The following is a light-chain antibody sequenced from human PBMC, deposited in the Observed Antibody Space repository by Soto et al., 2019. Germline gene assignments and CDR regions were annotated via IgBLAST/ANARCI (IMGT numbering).Light chain of an antibody. V-gene: IGKV3-15*01. CDR1: QSVSSN. Sequence: EIVMTQSPATLSVSPGERATLSCRASQSVSSNLAWYQQKPGQAPRLLIYGASTRVTGIPARFSGSGSGTEFALTISSLQSEDCAVYYCQQYNNWPPLTFGGGTKVEIK. CDR3: QQYNNWPPLT. J-gene: IGKJ4*01. CDR2: GAS.